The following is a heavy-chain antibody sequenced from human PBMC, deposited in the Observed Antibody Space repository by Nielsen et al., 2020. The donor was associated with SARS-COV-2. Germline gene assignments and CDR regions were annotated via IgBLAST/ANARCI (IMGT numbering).Heavy chain of an antibody. J-gene: IGHJ6*02. CDR2: INPSSGWT. Sequence: ASVKVSCKASGYRFIDYYMYWVRQAPGQGLEWMGLINPSSGWTSHAQKFQGRLTMTGDTSTSTVYMELSSLTSEDTAVFFCARGSTLGSLGYIALDVWGHGTTVTVSS. CDR1: GYRFIDYY. CDR3: ARGSTLGSLGYIALDV. D-gene: IGHD5-24*01. V-gene: IGHV1-46*01.